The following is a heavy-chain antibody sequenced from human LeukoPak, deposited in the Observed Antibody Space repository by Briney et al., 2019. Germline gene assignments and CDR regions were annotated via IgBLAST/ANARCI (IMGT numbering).Heavy chain of an antibody. CDR2: IYYSGST. CDR3: ARPERIGATMDV. CDR1: GGSISSSSYY. V-gene: IGHV4-39*01. J-gene: IGHJ6*02. D-gene: IGHD2-15*01. Sequence: PSETLSLTCTVCGGSISSSSYYLGWIRQHPGKGLEWIGSIYYSGSTYYNPSLKSRVTISVDTSKNQFSLKLSSVTAADTAVYYCARPERIGATMDVWGQGTTVTVSS.